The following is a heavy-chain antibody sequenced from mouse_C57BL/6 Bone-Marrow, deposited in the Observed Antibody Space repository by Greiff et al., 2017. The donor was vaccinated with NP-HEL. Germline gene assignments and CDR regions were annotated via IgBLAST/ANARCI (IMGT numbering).Heavy chain of an antibody. D-gene: IGHD1-1*01. Sequence: QVQLQQPGAELVKPGASVKVSCKASGYTFTSYWMHWVKQRPGQGLEWIGRIHPSDSDTNYNQKFKGKATLTVDKSSSTAYMQLSSLTSEDSAVYDCAIGSSFYYFDYWGRGTTLTVSS. CDR1: GYTFTSYW. CDR2: IHPSDSDT. CDR3: AIGSSFYYFDY. V-gene: IGHV1-74*01. J-gene: IGHJ2*01.